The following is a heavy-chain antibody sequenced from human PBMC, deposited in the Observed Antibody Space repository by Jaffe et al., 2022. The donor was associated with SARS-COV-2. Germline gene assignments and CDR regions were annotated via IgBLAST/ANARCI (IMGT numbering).Heavy chain of an antibody. Sequence: QVQLQESGPGLVKPSGTLSLTCAVSGGSISSSNWWSWVRQPPGKGLEWIGEIYHSGSTNYNPSLKSRVTISVDKSKNQFSLKLSSVTAADTAVYYCASLPLYCSSTSCQYPADYWGQGTLVTVSS. CDR3: ASLPLYCSSTSCQYPADY. CDR1: GGSISSSNW. V-gene: IGHV4-4*02. D-gene: IGHD2-2*01. CDR2: IYHSGST. J-gene: IGHJ4*02.